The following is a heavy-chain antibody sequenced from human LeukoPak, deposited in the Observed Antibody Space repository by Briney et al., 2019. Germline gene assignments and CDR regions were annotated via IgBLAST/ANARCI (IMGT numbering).Heavy chain of an antibody. CDR2: INSDGSST. J-gene: IGHJ4*02. D-gene: IGHD3-10*01. Sequence: GGSLRLSYAASGFTFSSYWMHWVRQAPGKGLVWVSRINSDGSSTNYADSVKGRFTISRDNAKNTLHLQMNSLRAEDTAVYYCARGARGSGTASDYWGQGTLVTVSS. CDR3: ARGARGSGTASDY. CDR1: GFTFSSYW. V-gene: IGHV3-74*01.